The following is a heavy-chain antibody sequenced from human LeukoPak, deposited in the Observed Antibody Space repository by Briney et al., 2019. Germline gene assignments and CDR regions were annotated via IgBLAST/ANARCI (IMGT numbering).Heavy chain of an antibody. V-gene: IGHV3-23*01. CDR2: ISGSGGST. CDR3: AKTPNYYDSSGYYRMYYFDY. CDR1: GFTFSSYA. D-gene: IGHD3-22*01. J-gene: IGHJ4*02. Sequence: PGGSLRLSCAASGFTFSSYAMSWVRQAPGKGLEWVSAISGSGGSTYYADSVKGRFTISRDNSKNTLYLQMNSLRAEDTAVYYCAKTPNYYDSSGYYRMYYFDYWGQGTLVIFSS.